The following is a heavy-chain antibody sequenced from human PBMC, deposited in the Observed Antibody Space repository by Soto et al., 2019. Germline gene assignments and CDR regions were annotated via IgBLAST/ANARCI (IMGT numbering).Heavy chain of an antibody. CDR1: GGSISSDGYY. V-gene: IGHV4-31*03. CDR2: IYYSGST. CDR3: AGGREHWRFDY. Sequence: QVQLQESGPGLVKPSQTLSLTCTVSGGSISSDGYYWSWIRQHPGKGLEWIGYIYYSGSTYYNPSLKSRVTISGDTSKNQFSLKLSSVTAADTAVYYCAGGREHWRFDYWGQGTLVTVSS. J-gene: IGHJ4*02. D-gene: IGHD1-1*01.